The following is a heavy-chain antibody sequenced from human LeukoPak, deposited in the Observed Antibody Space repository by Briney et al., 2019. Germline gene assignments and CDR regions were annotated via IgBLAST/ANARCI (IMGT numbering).Heavy chain of an antibody. D-gene: IGHD5-12*01. Sequence: PGGSLRLSCAAPGSTFSNYCLNWVRQLPGKGREWVATINQNGGEKYYVYSVKGRFTISRDNAKDSLYLQMNSLRAEDTSIYYCARDEGTSGYDLLDYWGQGTLVTVSS. CDR2: INQNGGEK. CDR3: ARDEGTSGYDLLDY. CDR1: GSTFSNYC. V-gene: IGHV3-7*01. J-gene: IGHJ4*01.